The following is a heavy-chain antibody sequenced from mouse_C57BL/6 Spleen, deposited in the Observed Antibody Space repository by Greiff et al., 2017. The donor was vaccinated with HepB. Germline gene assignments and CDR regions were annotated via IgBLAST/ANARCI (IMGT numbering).Heavy chain of an antibody. Sequence: EVKLVESGGGLVKPGGSLKLSCAASGFTFSDYGMHWVRQAPEKGLEWVAYISSGSSTIYYADTVKGRFTISRDNAKNTLFLQMTSLRSEDTAMYYCARNAYYSNKGYYFDYWGQGTTLTVSS. V-gene: IGHV5-17*01. CDR1: GFTFSDYG. D-gene: IGHD2-5*01. CDR2: ISSGSSTI. CDR3: ARNAYYSNKGYYFDY. J-gene: IGHJ2*01.